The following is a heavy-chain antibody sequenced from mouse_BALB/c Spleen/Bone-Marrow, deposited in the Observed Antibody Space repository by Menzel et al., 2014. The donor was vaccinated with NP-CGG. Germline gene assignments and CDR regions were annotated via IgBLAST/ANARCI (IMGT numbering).Heavy chain of an antibody. Sequence: VQLQQSGGGLVQPGGSRKLSCAASGFTFSSFGMHWVRQAPEKGLEWVAYISSGSSTIYYADTVKGRFTISRDNPKNTLFLQMTSLRSEDTAMYYCASSPYGYYDYWGQGTTLTASS. CDR1: GFTFSSFG. CDR3: ASSPYGYYDY. CDR2: ISSGSSTI. D-gene: IGHD1-1*01. J-gene: IGHJ2*01. V-gene: IGHV5-17*02.